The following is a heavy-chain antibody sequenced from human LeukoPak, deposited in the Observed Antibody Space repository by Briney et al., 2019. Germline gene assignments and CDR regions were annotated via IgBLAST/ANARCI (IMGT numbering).Heavy chain of an antibody. J-gene: IGHJ4*02. CDR3: AKDGYSYGSQPDY. D-gene: IGHD5-18*01. CDR2: ISYDGSNK. V-gene: IGHV3-30*04. Sequence: GGSLRLSCAASGFTFSTYAIHWVRQAPGKGLEWVAVISYDGSNKYYADSVKGRFTISRDNSKNTLYLQMNSLRAEDTAVYNCAKDGYSYGSQPDYWGQGTLVTVSS. CDR1: GFTFSTYA.